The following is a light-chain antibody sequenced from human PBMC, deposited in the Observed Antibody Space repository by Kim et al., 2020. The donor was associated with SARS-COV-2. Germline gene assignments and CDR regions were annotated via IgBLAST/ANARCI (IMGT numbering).Light chain of an antibody. V-gene: IGKV1-NL1*01. J-gene: IGKJ1*01. CDR2: GTS. Sequence: DIQMTQSPSSLSASVGDRVTITCRASQGIGTSLAWYQQKPGKAPTLLLYGTSKLQTTVPSRFSGSRSGADYTLTIHNLPPEDVATYYCQQYYTTPWTFGQGTKVDIK. CDR1: QGIGTS. CDR3: QQYYTTPWT.